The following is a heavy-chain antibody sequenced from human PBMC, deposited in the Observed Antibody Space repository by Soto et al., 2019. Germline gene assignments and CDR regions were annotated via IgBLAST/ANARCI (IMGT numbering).Heavy chain of an antibody. Sequence: QVQLVQSGAEVKKPGASVKVSCKASGYTFTSYYMHWVRQAPGQGLEWMGIINPSGGSTSYAQKFQGRVTMTRDTSTSTVYMELSSLRSEDTAVYYCARSGYGENPRGMGFDYWGQGTLVTVSS. D-gene: IGHD3-16*01. V-gene: IGHV1-46*03. J-gene: IGHJ4*02. CDR2: INPSGGST. CDR3: ARSGYGENPRGMGFDY. CDR1: GYTFTSYY.